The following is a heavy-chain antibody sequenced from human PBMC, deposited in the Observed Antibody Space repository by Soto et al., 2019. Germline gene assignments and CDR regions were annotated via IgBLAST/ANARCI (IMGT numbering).Heavy chain of an antibody. Sequence: ASVNLPCKASGYTITSYAMQWVRQAPGQRLEWMGWINAGNGNTKYSQKFQGRVTITRDTSASTAYMELSSLRSEDTAVYYCARDYPGDGDYDCDYWGMGTMVIV. CDR3: ARDYPGDGDYDCDY. J-gene: IGHJ4*02. V-gene: IGHV1-3*01. CDR2: INAGNGNT. D-gene: IGHD4-17*01. CDR1: GYTITSYA.